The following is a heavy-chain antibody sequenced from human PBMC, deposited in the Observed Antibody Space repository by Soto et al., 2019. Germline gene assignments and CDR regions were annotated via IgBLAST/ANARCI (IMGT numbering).Heavy chain of an antibody. CDR2: IWSGSSNI. D-gene: IGHD5-18*01. V-gene: IGHV3-21*01. Sequence: GSLRLSCAASGFTFRSYGIHWVRQAPGKGLEWVSFIWSGSSNIYYVDSVKGRFTISRDNAKNSLYLQMNSLRAEDTAVYYCARALTRGYSYGGYFDYWGQGTLVTVSS. CDR1: GFTFRSYG. CDR3: ARALTRGYSYGGYFDY. J-gene: IGHJ4*02.